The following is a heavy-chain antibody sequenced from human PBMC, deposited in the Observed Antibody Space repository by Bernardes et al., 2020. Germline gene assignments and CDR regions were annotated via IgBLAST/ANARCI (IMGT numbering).Heavy chain of an antibody. CDR2: ISYSGST. D-gene: IGHD6-13*01. V-gene: IGHV4-59*08. J-gene: IGHJ6*02. Sequence: SETLSLTCTVSGGSISSYYWSWIRQPPGKGLEWIGYISYSGSTNYNPSLKSRVTISVDTSKNQFSLKLSSVTAADTAVYYCARLDPGIAAAGYPLHYYYYYGMDVWGQGTTVTVSS. CDR1: GGSISSYY. CDR3: ARLDPGIAAAGYPLHYYYYYGMDV.